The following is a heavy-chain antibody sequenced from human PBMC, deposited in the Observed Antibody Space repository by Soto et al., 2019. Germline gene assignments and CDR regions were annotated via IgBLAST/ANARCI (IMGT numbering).Heavy chain of an antibody. J-gene: IGHJ4*02. CDR3: AREIERLLGC. V-gene: IGHV3-30-3*01. D-gene: IGHD6-19*01. Sequence: QVQSVESGGGVVQPGRSLRLSCVTSGFSFSSYAMHWVRQAPGKGLEWVAVISYDGSDKYYADSVKGRFTISRDNSKNTLYLQMYSLGAEDTAVYYCAREIERLLGCWGQGTLVTVSS. CDR2: ISYDGSDK. CDR1: GFSFSSYA.